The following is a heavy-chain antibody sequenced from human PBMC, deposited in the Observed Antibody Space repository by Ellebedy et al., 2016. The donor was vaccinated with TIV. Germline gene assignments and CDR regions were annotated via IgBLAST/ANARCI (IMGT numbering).Heavy chain of an antibody. CDR1: GGSIISGGSY. V-gene: IGHV4-31*03. CDR3: ASISKHSRHDY. J-gene: IGHJ4*02. Sequence: MPSETLSLTCTVSGGSIISGGSYWSCILQHPGKGLEWIGYISYSGSTYYNPSLKSRVTISVDTSKNQFSLKLSSVTAADTAVYYCASISKHSRHDYWGQGTLVTVSS. D-gene: IGHD6-13*01. CDR2: ISYSGST.